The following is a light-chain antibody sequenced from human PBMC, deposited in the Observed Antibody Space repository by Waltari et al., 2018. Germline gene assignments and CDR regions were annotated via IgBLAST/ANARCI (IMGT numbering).Light chain of an antibody. V-gene: IGKV3-20*01. J-gene: IGKJ5*01. Sequence: DIVLTQSPGTLSLSPGARATLPCRASQSVSSSYLAWYQQKPGQAPRLLIYGASSRATGIPDRFSGSGSGTDFNVTISRLEREDFAGDYCEQYGSTPPSTFGQGTRLELK. CDR1: QSVSSSY. CDR2: GAS. CDR3: EQYGSTPPST.